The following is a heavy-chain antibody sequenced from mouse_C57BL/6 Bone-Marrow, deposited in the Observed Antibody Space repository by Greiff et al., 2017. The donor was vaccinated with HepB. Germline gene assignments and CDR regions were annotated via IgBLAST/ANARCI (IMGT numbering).Heavy chain of an antibody. V-gene: IGHV3-6*01. D-gene: IGHD1-1*01. Sequence: EVKLMESGPGLVKPSQSLSLTCSVTGYSITSGYYWNWIRQFPGNKLEWMGYISYDGSNNYNPSLKNRISITRDTSKNQFFLKLNSVTTEDTATYDCARERATVLYYYAMDYWGQGTSVTVSS. CDR3: ARERATVLYYYAMDY. CDR2: ISYDGSN. CDR1: GYSITSGYY. J-gene: IGHJ4*01.